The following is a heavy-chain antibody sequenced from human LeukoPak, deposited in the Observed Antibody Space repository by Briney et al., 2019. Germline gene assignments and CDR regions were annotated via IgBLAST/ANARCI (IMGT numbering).Heavy chain of an antibody. D-gene: IGHD2-21*02. CDR1: GYTLTELS. CDR3: ATGGIVTDGMDV. CDR2: FDPEDGET. V-gene: IGHV1-24*01. Sequence: ASVKVSCKVSGYTLTELSIHWVRQAPGKGLEWMGGFDPEDGETIYAQKFQGRVTMTEDTSTDTAYMELSSLGSEDTAVYYCATGGIVTDGMDVWGQGTTVTVSS. J-gene: IGHJ6*02.